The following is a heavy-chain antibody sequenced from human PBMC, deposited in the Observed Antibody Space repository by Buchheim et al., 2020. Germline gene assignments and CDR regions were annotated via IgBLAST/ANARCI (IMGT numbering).Heavy chain of an antibody. CDR2: INPSGGST. CDR1: GYTFTSYY. J-gene: IGHJ3*02. CDR3: ARVRVREIDAFDI. Sequence: QVQLVQSGAEVKKPGASVKVSCKASGYTFTSYYMHWVRQAPGQGLEWMGIINPSGGSTSYAQKFQGRVTMTRDTSISTAYMELSRLRSDDTAVYYCARVRVREIDAFDIWGQGT. D-gene: IGHD3-10*02. V-gene: IGHV1-46*01.